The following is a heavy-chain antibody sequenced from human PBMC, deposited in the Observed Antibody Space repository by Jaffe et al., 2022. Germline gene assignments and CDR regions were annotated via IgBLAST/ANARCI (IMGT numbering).Heavy chain of an antibody. V-gene: IGHV1-46*01. Sequence: QVQLVQSGAEVKKPGASVKVSCKASGYTFTSYYMHWVRQAPGQGLEWMGIINPSGGSTSYAQKFQGRVTMTRDTSTSTVYMELSSLRSEDTAVYYCARDSSTTVTTLPPDYWGQGTLVTVSS. CDR3: ARDSSTTVTTLPPDY. CDR2: INPSGGST. J-gene: IGHJ4*02. D-gene: IGHD4-17*01. CDR1: GYTFTSYY.